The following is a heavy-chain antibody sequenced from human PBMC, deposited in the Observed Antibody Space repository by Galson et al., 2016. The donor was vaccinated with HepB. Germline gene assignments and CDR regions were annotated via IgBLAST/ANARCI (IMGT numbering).Heavy chain of an antibody. J-gene: IGHJ4*02. CDR2: IGGSGGGT. CDR1: GFTFSNYA. D-gene: IGHD2-2*01. CDR3: AKMPDAVVEPATFDY. Sequence: LRLSCAVSGFTFSNYAMSWVRQAPGKGLEWVSSIGGSGGGTYYADSVKGRFTISRDNFRDTLYLHMNSLRAEDTAVYYCAKMPDAVVEPATFDYWGQGTLVTVSS. V-gene: IGHV3-23*01.